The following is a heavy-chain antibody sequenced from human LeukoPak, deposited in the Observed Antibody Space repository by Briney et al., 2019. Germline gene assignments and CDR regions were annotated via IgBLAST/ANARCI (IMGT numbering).Heavy chain of an antibody. Sequence: SVTVSCKASGGTFSSYAISWVRQAPGQGLEWMGRIIPIFGIANYAQKFQGRVTITADKSTSTAYMELSSLRSEDTAVYYCAGETFAITMVRGVIRHYWGQGTLVTVSS. CDR2: IIPIFGIA. J-gene: IGHJ4*02. CDR1: GGTFSSYA. V-gene: IGHV1-69*04. D-gene: IGHD3-10*01. CDR3: AGETFAITMVRGVIRHY.